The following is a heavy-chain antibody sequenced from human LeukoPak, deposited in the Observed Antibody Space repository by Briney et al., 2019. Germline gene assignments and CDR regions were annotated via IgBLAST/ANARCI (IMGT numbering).Heavy chain of an antibody. V-gene: IGHV4-34*01. CDR3: ASLYYYDSSGYYGVIPGPFDP. CDR1: GGSFSGYY. D-gene: IGHD3-22*01. J-gene: IGHJ5*02. CDR2: INHSGST. Sequence: PSETLSLTCAVYGGSFSGYYWSWIRQPPGKGLEWIGEINHSGSTNYNPSLKSRVTISVDTSKNQFSLKLSSVTAADTAVYYCASLYYYDSSGYYGVIPGPFDPWGQGTLVTVSS.